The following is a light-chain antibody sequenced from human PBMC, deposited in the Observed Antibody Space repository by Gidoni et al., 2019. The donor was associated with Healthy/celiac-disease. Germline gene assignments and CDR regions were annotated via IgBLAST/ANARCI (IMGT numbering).Light chain of an antibody. J-gene: IGLJ3*02. CDR1: ISNIGSNY. CDR3: AAWDDSLSGRNWV. V-gene: IGLV1-47*01. Sequence: QSVLTQPPSASATPGPRVTISCSGSISNIGSNYVYWYQQLPGTAPKLLIYRNNQRPSGVPDRFSGSKSGNSASLAISGLRSEDEADYYCAAWDDSLSGRNWVFGGGTKLTVL. CDR2: RNN.